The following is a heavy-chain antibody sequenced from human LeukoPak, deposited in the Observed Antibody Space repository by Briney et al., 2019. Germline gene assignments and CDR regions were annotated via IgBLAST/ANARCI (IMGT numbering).Heavy chain of an antibody. Sequence: PGGSLRLSYAASGFTFSSYAMSWVRQAPGKGLEWVSAISGSGYSTYYADSVKGRFTISRDNSKNTLYLQMNSLRAEDTAVYYCAKDMGDFWSSFDYWGQGTLVTVSS. CDR1: GFTFSSYA. CDR2: ISGSGYST. CDR3: AKDMGDFWSSFDY. J-gene: IGHJ4*02. V-gene: IGHV3-23*01. D-gene: IGHD3-3*01.